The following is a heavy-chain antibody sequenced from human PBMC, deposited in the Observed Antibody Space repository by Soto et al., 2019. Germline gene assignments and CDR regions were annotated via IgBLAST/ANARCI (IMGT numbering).Heavy chain of an antibody. Sequence: PSDTLSLTCTVSGGSISSGDYYCSWIRQPPGKGLEWIGYIYYSGSTYYNPSLKSRVTISVDTSKNQFSLRLRSVTAADTAVYYCATLPPRIVVALLPIPTWGQGILVTVSS. D-gene: IGHD2-21*01. V-gene: IGHV4-30-4*02. CDR1: GGSISSGDYY. CDR3: ATLPPRIVVALLPIPT. J-gene: IGHJ5*02. CDR2: IYYSGST.